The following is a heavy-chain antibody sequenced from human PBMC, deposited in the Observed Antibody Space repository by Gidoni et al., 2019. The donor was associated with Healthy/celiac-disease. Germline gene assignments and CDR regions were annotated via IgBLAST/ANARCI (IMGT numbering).Heavy chain of an antibody. J-gene: IGHJ6*04. CDR3: AREGSGYYSYYYYGMDV. CDR2: IIPIVGTA. CDR1: GGTFSSYA. Sequence: QVQLVQSGAEVKKSGSSVKVSCKASGGTFSSYAISWVRQAPGQGLEWMGGIIPIVGTANYAQKFQGRVTITADESTSTAYMELSSLRSEDTAVYYCAREGSGYYSYYYYGMDVWGKGTTVTVSS. V-gene: IGHV1-69*01. D-gene: IGHD3-22*01.